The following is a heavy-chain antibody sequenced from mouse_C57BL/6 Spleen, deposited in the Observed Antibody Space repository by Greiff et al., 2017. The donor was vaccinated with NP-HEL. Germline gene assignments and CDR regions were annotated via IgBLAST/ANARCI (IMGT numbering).Heavy chain of an antibody. Sequence: QVQLQQPGAELVKPGASVKMSCKASGYTFTSYWITWVKQRPGQGLEWIGDIYPGSGSTNYNEKFKSKATLTVDTSSSTAYMQLSSLTSEDSAVYYCAREGVYGSSFFAYWGQGTLVTVSA. CDR1: GYTFTSYW. CDR3: AREGVYGSSFFAY. J-gene: IGHJ3*01. D-gene: IGHD1-1*01. V-gene: IGHV1-55*01. CDR2: IYPGSGST.